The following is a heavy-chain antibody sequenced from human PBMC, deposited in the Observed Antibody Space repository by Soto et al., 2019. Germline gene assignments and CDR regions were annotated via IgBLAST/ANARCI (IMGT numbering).Heavy chain of an antibody. D-gene: IGHD3-3*01. J-gene: IGHJ4*02. Sequence: SETLSLTCTVSGGSISSYYWSWIRQPPGKGLEWIGYIYYSGSTNYNPSLKSRVTISVDASKNQFSLKLSSVTAADTAVYYCARSTIFGVVSNPYFDYWGQGTLVTVSS. V-gene: IGHV4-59*01. CDR1: GGSISSYY. CDR2: IYYSGST. CDR3: ARSTIFGVVSNPYFDY.